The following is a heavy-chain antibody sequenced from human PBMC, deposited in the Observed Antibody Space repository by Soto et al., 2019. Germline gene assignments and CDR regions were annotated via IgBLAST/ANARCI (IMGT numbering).Heavy chain of an antibody. Sequence: SETLSLTCTVSGGSISSSSYYWGWIRQPPGKGLEWIGSIYYSGSTYYNPSLKSRVTISVDTSKNQFSLKLSSVTAADTAVYYCARHPVGYSYGLRYYYGMDVWGQGTTVTVSS. CDR2: IYYSGST. D-gene: IGHD5-18*01. CDR3: ARHPVGYSYGLRYYYGMDV. CDR1: GGSISSSSYY. V-gene: IGHV4-39*01. J-gene: IGHJ6*02.